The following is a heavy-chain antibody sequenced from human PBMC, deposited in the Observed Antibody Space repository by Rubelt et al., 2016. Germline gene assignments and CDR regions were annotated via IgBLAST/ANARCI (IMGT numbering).Heavy chain of an antibody. V-gene: IGHV1-69*04. CDR2: IIPILGIA. CDR3: ARDPGLQRPFDY. Sequence: QVQLVQSGAEVKKPGSSVKVSCKASGGTFSSYAISWVRQAPGQGLEWMGRIIPILGIANYAQKFQGRVTITADKSTSTAYMELSSLRSEDTAVYYCARDPGLQRPFDYWGQGTLVTVSS. J-gene: IGHJ4*02. CDR1: GGTFSSYA. D-gene: IGHD3-16*01.